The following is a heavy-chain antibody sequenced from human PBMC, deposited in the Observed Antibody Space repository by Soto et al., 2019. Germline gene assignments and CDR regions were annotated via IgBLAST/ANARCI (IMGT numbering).Heavy chain of an antibody. J-gene: IGHJ4*02. CDR2: VQYSGTA. D-gene: IGHD1-26*01. CDR1: SIIVINVF. CDR3: TTSYVPELPDY. Sequence: SIIVINVFWGWERQTPGQGSEWMESVQYSGTACFIPSLATRVTFHVDPSKNQFSLPLYSVTAADTAVYYCTTSYVPELPDYWGQGTLVTVSS. V-gene: IGHV4-39*03.